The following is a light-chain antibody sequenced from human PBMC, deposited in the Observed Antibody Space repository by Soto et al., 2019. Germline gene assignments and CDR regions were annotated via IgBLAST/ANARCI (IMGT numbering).Light chain of an antibody. CDR2: DVS. J-gene: IGLJ1*01. CDR3: SSYTSSSTYV. CDR1: SSDVGGYNY. Sequence: QSALTQPASVSGSPGQSITISCTGTSSDVGGYNYVSWYQQHTGKATKLMIYDVSNRPSGVSNRFSGSKSGNTASLTISGLQAEDEADYYCSSYTSSSTYVFGTGTKLTVL. V-gene: IGLV2-14*01.